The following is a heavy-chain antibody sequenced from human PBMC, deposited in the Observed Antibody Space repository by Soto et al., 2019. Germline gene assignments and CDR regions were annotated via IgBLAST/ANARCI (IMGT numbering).Heavy chain of an antibody. D-gene: IGHD3-3*01. CDR1: GYTFTDYY. Sequence: QVQLVQSGAEVKQPGASVKVSCKASGYTFTDYYMHWVRQAPGQGLEWMGWINPNSGGTKYAQKFQAWVTMTADTSISTAYLELSRLRSDHTAVYYCAREIRSGYYRYWYFDLWGRGTLVPVSS. CDR3: AREIRSGYYRYWYFDL. CDR2: INPNSGGT. J-gene: IGHJ2*01. V-gene: IGHV1-2*04.